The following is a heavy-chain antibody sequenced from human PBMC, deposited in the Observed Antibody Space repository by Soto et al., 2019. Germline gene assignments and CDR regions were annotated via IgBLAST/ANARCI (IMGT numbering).Heavy chain of an antibody. D-gene: IGHD3-9*01. J-gene: IGHJ6*02. V-gene: IGHV3-21*01. CDR1: GFTFSSYS. Sequence: GSLRLSCAASGFTFSSYSMNWVRQAPGKGLEWVSSISSSSSYIYYADSVKGRFTISRDNAKNSLYLQMNSLRAEDTAVYYCARDQYYDILTGYAGPGDYYYYGMDVWGQGTTVTVSS. CDR2: ISSSSSYI. CDR3: ARDQYYDILTGYAGPGDYYYYGMDV.